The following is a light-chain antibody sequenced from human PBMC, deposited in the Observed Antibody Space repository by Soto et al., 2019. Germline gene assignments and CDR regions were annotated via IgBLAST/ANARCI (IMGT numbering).Light chain of an antibody. Sequence: EIVMTQSPATLSVSPGERASLSCRASQSVGSNLAWYQQTAGQAPRLLIYGASTRATGIPARFSGSGSGTEFTLTISSLQSEEFAVYSCQQYTNWPYTFGQGPKLEIK. J-gene: IGKJ2*01. CDR2: GAS. CDR1: QSVGSN. CDR3: QQYTNWPYT. V-gene: IGKV3-15*01.